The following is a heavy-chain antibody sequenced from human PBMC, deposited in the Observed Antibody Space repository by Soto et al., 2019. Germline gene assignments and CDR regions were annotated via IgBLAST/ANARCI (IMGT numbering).Heavy chain of an antibody. CDR1: GGSLSGYY. CDR2: IKDGGRT. Sequence: QVQLQQWGAGLLKPSATLSLNCAVNGGSLSGYYWSWIRQPPGKGLEWIGEIKDGGRTNYSPSLKSRAPRSSDTSNIQFSLRLYSVTAEDAGVYYCARGQEGVVATHWDQGTLVTVSS. D-gene: IGHD5-12*01. J-gene: IGHJ4*02. CDR3: ARGQEGVVATH. V-gene: IGHV4-34*01.